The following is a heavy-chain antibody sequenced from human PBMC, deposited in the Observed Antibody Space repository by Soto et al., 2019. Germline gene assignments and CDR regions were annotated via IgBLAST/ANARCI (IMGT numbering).Heavy chain of an antibody. Sequence: GASVKGCCKASGYTFTSYGISWVRQAPGQGLEWMGWISAYNGNTNYAQKLQGRVTMTTDTSTSTAYMELRSLRSDDTAVYYCARVMGVLLWFGELSTYYGMDVWG. CDR2: ISAYNGNT. D-gene: IGHD3-10*01. CDR3: ARVMGVLLWFGELSTYYGMDV. J-gene: IGHJ6*02. CDR1: GYTFTSYG. V-gene: IGHV1-18*01.